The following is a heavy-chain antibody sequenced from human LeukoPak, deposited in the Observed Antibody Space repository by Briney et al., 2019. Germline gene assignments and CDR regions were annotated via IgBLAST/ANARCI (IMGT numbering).Heavy chain of an antibody. V-gene: IGHV4-34*01. CDR1: GESFSSYY. Sequence: SETLSLTCAVYGESFSSYYWSWIRQPPGKGLEWIGEINHSGNTNYNPSLKSRVTISVDTSKNQFSLKLSSVTSADTAVYYCARVDGDGYNIPDYWGQGTLVTVSS. CDR3: ARVDGDGYNIPDY. CDR2: INHSGNT. J-gene: IGHJ4*02. D-gene: IGHD5-24*01.